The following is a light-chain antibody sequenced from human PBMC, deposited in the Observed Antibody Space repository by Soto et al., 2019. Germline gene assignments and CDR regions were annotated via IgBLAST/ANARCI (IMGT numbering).Light chain of an antibody. CDR1: SSNIGSNT. CDR2: KNN. J-gene: IGLJ1*01. CDR3: AAWDDSLNGYV. Sequence: QSVLTQPPSASGAPGQRVTISCSGSSSNIGSNTVNSYQQLPGTAPKLLIYKNNQRPSGVPDRFSGSKSGASASLAISGLQSEDGADYYCAAWDDSLNGYVFGTGTKLTVL. V-gene: IGLV1-44*01.